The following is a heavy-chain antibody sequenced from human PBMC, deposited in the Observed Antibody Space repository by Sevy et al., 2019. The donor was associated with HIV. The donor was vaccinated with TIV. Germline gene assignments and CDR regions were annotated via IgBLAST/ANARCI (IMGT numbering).Heavy chain of an antibody. D-gene: IGHD1-26*01. J-gene: IGHJ6*02. CDR2: IIPKSGTA. CDR3: AREWELGGMDV. CDR1: GGTFSTYA. V-gene: IGHV1-69*13. Sequence: ASVKVSCKASGGTFSTYAISWVRQAPGQGLEWMGVIIPKSGTANYAQKFQGRVKITADESTNTAYMELSSLRSEDTAVYFCAREWELGGMDVWGQGTTVTVSS.